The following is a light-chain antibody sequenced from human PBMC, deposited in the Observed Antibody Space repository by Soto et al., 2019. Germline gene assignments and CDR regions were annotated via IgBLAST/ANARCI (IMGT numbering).Light chain of an antibody. CDR1: QSVTSN. CDR3: QHYFNWPYT. CDR2: GES. J-gene: IGKJ2*01. Sequence: VLTQSPGSLSFSPGDRSTLSGRASQSVTSNLAWYTPKPCRAPRLPSYGESTRATGIPARFSGSGSGTELTLTISNLQSEDFALYYCQHYFNWPYTVGQGTKV. V-gene: IGKV3-15*01.